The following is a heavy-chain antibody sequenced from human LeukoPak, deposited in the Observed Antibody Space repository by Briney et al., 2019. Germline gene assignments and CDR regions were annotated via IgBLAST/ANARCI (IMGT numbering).Heavy chain of an antibody. J-gene: IGHJ3*02. CDR2: INPNSGGT. D-gene: IGHD3-22*01. CDR1: GYTFTGYY. V-gene: IGHV1-2*02. Sequence: GASVKVSCKASGYTFTGYYMHWVRQAPGQGLEWMGWINPNSGGTNYAQKFQGRVTMTRDTSISTAYMELSRLRSDDTAVYYCARAYYYDSSDAFDIWGPGTMVTVSS. CDR3: ARAYYYDSSDAFDI.